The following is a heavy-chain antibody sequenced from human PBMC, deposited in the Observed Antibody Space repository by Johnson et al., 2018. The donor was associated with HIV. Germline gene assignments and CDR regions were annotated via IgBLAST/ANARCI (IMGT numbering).Heavy chain of an antibody. J-gene: IGHJ3*02. D-gene: IGHD4-17*01. V-gene: IGHV3-74*02. CDR3: ARGEDGVDAFDI. Sequence: VQLVESGGGLVQPGGSLRLSCAASGFTFSSYWMHWVRQAPGKGLVWVSRIKSDGSSTSYADSVKGRFTISRDNSKNTLYLQMNSLRAEDTAVYYCARGEDGVDAFDIWGRGTRVTVSS. CDR1: GFTFSSYW. CDR2: IKSDGSST.